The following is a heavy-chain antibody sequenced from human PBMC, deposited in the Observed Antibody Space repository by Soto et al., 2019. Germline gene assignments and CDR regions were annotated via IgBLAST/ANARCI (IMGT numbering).Heavy chain of an antibody. CDR3: ARLDGYDPSFDY. D-gene: IGHD5-12*01. Sequence: QVQLQVSGPGLVKHSETLSLTCTVSGGSISSHYWSWVRQPPGQGLEWIGYIYYSGSTNYNPTLKSRVTISVDTSKSKFSLRLSSVTAADTAVYFCARLDGYDPSFDYWGQGALVTVSS. CDR1: GGSISSHY. CDR2: IYYSGST. J-gene: IGHJ4*02. V-gene: IGHV4-59*08.